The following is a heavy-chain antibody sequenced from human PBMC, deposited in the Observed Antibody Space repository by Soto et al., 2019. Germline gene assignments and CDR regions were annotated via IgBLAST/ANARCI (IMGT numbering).Heavy chain of an antibody. CDR2: ISSSSSYI. CDR1: GFTFSSYS. J-gene: IGHJ4*02. D-gene: IGHD6-6*01. V-gene: IGHV3-21*01. CDR3: ARDSIAARRRGNY. Sequence: EVQLVESGGGLVKPGGSLRLSCAASGFTFSSYSMNWVRQAPGKGLEWVSSISSSSSYIYYADSVKGRFTISRDNAKNSRYLKITSLRAEDTPVYYGARDSIAARRRGNYGGQGPWSPSPQ.